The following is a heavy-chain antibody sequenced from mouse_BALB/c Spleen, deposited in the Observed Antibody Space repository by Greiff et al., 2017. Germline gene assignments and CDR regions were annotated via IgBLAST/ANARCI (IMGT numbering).Heavy chain of an antibody. D-gene: IGHD1-1*01. J-gene: IGHJ2*01. CDR2: IYPGDGDT. CDR1: GYAFSSSW. Sequence: QVQLKESGPELVKPGASVKISCKASGYAFSSSWMNWVKQRPGQGLEWIGRIYPGDGDTNYNGKFKGKATLTADKSSSTAYMQLSSLTSVDSAVYFCARERGDYGSSDDWGQGTTLTVSS. CDR3: ARERGDYGSSDD. V-gene: IGHV1-82*01.